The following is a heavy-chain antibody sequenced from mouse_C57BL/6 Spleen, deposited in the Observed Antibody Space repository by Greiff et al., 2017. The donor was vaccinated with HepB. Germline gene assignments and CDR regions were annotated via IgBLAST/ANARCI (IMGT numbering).Heavy chain of an antibody. V-gene: IGHV1-59*01. CDR1: GYTFTSYW. J-gene: IGHJ4*01. CDR2: IDPSDSYT. Sequence: QVQLQQPGAELVRPGPSVKLSCKASGYTFTSYWMHWVKQRPGQGLEWIGVIDPSDSYTNYNQKFKGKATLTVDTSSSTAYMQLSSLTSEDSAVYYCARSDRGDYYAMDYWGQGTSVTVSS. CDR3: ARSDRGDYYAMDY.